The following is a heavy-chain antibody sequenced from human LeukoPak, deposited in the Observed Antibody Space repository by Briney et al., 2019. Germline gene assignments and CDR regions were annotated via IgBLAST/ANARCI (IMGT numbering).Heavy chain of an antibody. D-gene: IGHD1-26*01. CDR2: ITGSGDST. CDR3: AKENPVGGTNYFDY. Sequence: PGGSLRLSCAASGFTFGSYWMSWVRQAPGKGLEWVSAITGSGDSTFYADSVKGRCTISRDNSKNTLSLQMNTLRAEDTAVYYCAKENPVGGTNYFDYWGQGTLVTVSS. J-gene: IGHJ4*02. CDR1: GFTFGSYW. V-gene: IGHV3-23*01.